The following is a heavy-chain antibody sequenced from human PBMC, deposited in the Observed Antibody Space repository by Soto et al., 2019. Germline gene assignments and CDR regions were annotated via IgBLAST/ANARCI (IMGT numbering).Heavy chain of an antibody. J-gene: IGHJ4*02. CDR1: GFTFDDYA. CDR3: AKDGGEGSGSYVGGNFDY. D-gene: IGHD3-10*01. V-gene: IGHV3-9*01. Sequence: EVQLVESGGGLVQPGRSLRLSCAASGFTFDDYAMHWVRQAPGKGLEWVSGISWNSGSIGYADSVKGRFTISRDNAKKSLYLQMNSLRAEDTALYYCAKDGGEGSGSYVGGNFDYWGQGTLVTVSS. CDR2: ISWNSGSI.